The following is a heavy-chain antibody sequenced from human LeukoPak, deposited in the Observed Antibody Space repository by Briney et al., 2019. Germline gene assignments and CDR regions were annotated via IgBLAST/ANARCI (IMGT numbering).Heavy chain of an antibody. CDR2: IHSGGST. Sequence: GGSLRLSCAASGFTVSSNYMSWVRQAPGKGLEWVSVIHSGGSTYYADSVKGRFTISRDNSKNTLYLQMNSLRAEDTAVYYCARDPLNPPGYWGQGTLVTVSS. V-gene: IGHV3-66*01. CDR1: GFTVSSNY. CDR3: ARDPLNPPGY. J-gene: IGHJ4*02.